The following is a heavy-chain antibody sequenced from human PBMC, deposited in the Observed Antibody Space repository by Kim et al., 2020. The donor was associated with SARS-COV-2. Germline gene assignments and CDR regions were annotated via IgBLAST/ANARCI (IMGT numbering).Heavy chain of an antibody. V-gene: IGHV3-7*05. CDR1: GFSFSSPW. Sequence: GGSLRHSCVGSGFSFSSPWMNWVRQAPGKGLEWVANIKEDGSEKYYVDSVMGRFTISRDNAKSSLYLQMNNLRAEDTAVYYCVRGFGCDSWGQGTLVTVSS. D-gene: IGHD5-18*01. J-gene: IGHJ4*02. CDR3: VRGFGCDS. CDR2: IKEDGSEK.